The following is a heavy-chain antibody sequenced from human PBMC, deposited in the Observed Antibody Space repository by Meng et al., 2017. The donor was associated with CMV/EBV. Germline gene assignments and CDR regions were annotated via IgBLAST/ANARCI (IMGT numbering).Heavy chain of an antibody. CDR2: IRYDGSNK. CDR1: GFTFSSYG. J-gene: IGHJ4*02. CDR3: AKDWGTVTTWEYFDY. V-gene: IGHV3-30*02. Sequence: GESLKISCAASGFTFSSYGMHWVRQAPGKGLEWVAFIRYDGSNKYYADSVKGRFTISRDNSKNTLYLQMNSLRAEDTAVYYCAKDWGTVTTWEYFDYWGQGTLVTVSS. D-gene: IGHD4-11*01.